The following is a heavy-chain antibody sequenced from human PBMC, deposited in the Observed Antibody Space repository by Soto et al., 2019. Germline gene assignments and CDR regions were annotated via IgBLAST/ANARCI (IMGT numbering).Heavy chain of an antibody. V-gene: IGHV3-30-3*01. CDR3: ARERSAYGSFDY. D-gene: IGHD5-12*01. Sequence: GGSLRLSCAASGFTFSSYAMRWVRQAPGKGLEWVAVISYDGSEKYYADSVKGRFTISRDNSKNTLYLQMTSLRAEDTAMYYCARERSAYGSFDYWGQGTLVTVSS. CDR1: GFTFSSYA. J-gene: IGHJ4*02. CDR2: ISYDGSEK.